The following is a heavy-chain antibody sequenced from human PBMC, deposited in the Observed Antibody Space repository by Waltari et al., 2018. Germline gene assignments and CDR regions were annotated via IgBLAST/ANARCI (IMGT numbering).Heavy chain of an antibody. V-gene: IGHV1-2*02. CDR3: ARDHNWGPDY. CDR2: IHPWAGDT. J-gene: IGHJ4*02. Sequence: QVQLVQSGAELKNPGASVRVSCKTSGYTFTNFYFHWVRQAPGQGLEWMGWIHPWAGDTNYAQKFQGRVTLTRDTSIDTAYLEFNGLTSDDTAIYYCARDHNWGPDYWGQGTLVTVSS. CDR1: GYTFTNFY. D-gene: IGHD7-27*01.